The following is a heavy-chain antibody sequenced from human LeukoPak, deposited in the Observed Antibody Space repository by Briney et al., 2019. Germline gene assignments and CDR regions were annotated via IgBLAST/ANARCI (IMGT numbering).Heavy chain of an antibody. V-gene: IGHV1-46*01. J-gene: IGHJ4*02. Sequence: ASVKVSCKASGYTFTSYYMHWVRQAPGQGLEWVGIINPSGGSAIYAQNFQGRVTMTRGTSTSTVYMELSSLRSEDTAVYYCARDLASSGYYWDWGKGTLVTVS. CDR1: GYTFTSYY. CDR2: INPSGGSA. CDR3: ARDLASSGYYWD. D-gene: IGHD3-22*01.